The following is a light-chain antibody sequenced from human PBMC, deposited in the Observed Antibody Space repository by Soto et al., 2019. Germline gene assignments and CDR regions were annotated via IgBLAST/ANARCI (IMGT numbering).Light chain of an antibody. J-gene: IGKJ1*01. V-gene: IGKV3-15*01. Sequence: EIVMTQSPATLSVSPGERATLSCRASQSVSSNLAWYQQKPGQAPRLLIYGASTRATGIPARFSGSGSGTEFTLTISSLQSEDFAVYYCHQHNHWPSWTFGQRTKVEIK. CDR3: HQHNHWPSWT. CDR2: GAS. CDR1: QSVSSN.